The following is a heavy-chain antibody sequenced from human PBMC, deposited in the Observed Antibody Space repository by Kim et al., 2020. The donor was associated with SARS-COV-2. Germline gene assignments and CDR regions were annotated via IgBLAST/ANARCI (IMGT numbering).Heavy chain of an antibody. V-gene: IGHV4-34*01. D-gene: IGHD4-17*01. CDR2: INHSGST. Sequence: SETLSLTCAVYGGSFSGYYWSWIRQPPGKGLEWIGEINHSGSTNYNPSLKSRVTISVDTSKNQFSLKLSSVTAADTAVYYCARGLWDKNTVHEDYWGQGTLVTVSS. CDR1: GGSFSGYY. J-gene: IGHJ4*02. CDR3: ARGLWDKNTVHEDY.